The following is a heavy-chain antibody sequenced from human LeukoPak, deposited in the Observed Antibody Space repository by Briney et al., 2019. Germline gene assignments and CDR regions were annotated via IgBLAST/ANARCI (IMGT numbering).Heavy chain of an antibody. D-gene: IGHD3-22*01. CDR3: AKDRYYYDSSGYYPLAFDI. J-gene: IGHJ3*02. Sequence: GGSLRLSCAASGFTFSSYWMHWVRQAPGKGLEWVSGISWNSGSIGYADSVKGRFTISRDNAKNSLYLQMNSLRAEDTALYYCAKDRYYYDSSGYYPLAFDIWGQGTMVTVSS. CDR1: GFTFSSYW. CDR2: ISWNSGSI. V-gene: IGHV3-9*01.